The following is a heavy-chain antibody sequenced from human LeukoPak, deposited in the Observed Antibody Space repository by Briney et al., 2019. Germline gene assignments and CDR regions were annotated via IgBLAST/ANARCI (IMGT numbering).Heavy chain of an antibody. Sequence: SETLSLTCTVSGGSISSSSYYWGWIRQPPGKGLEWIGSIYYSGSTYYNPSLKSRVTISVDTSKNQFSLKLSSVTAADTAVYYCARRTHSGYDTFPFDYWGQGTLVTVSS. J-gene: IGHJ4*02. CDR3: ARRTHSGYDTFPFDY. D-gene: IGHD5-12*01. V-gene: IGHV4-39*01. CDR1: GGSISSSSYY. CDR2: IYYSGST.